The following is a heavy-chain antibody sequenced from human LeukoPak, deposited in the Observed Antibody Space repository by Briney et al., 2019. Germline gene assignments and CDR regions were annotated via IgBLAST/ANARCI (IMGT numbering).Heavy chain of an antibody. CDR3: ARHRTDHVWGSLGY. J-gene: IGHJ4*02. Sequence: SETLSLTCTVSGGSISSSSYCWGWVRQPPGKGLEWIGSISYSGSTYYNPSLKSRVTISVDTSKKQFSLKVNSVTAADTAVYYRARHRTDHVWGSLGYWGQGTLVTVSS. D-gene: IGHD3-16*01. CDR1: GGSISSSSYC. V-gene: IGHV4-39*01. CDR2: ISYSGST.